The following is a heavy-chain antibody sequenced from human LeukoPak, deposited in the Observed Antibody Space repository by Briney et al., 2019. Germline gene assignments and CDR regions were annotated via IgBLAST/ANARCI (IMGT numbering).Heavy chain of an antibody. CDR1: GGTFSSYT. J-gene: IGHJ6*03. CDR2: IIPILSTA. Sequence: SVKVSCKASGGTFSSYTISWVRQAPGQGLEWMGRIIPILSTANYAQKFQGRVTITADKSTSTAYMELSSLRSEDTAVYYCARVGYSSFGDYMDVWGKGTTVTVSS. D-gene: IGHD6-13*01. V-gene: IGHV1-69*08. CDR3: ARVGYSSFGDYMDV.